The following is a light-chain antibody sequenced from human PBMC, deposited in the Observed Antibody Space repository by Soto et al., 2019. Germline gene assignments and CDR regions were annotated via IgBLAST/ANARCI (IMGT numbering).Light chain of an antibody. CDR2: GNS. CDR1: SSNIGAGYD. CDR3: QFYDSSLSGFVV. Sequence: QPVLTQPPSVSGAPGQRVTISCTGSSSNIGAGYDVHWYQQLPGTAPKLLIYGNSNRPSGVTDRFSGSKSGASASLAITGLQAEDEDDYYCQFYDSSLSGFVVFGVGTKLTVL. V-gene: IGLV1-40*01. J-gene: IGLJ2*01.